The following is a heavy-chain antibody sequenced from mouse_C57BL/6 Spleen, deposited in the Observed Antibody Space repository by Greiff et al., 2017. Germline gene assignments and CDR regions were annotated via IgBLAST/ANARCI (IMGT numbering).Heavy chain of an antibody. V-gene: IGHV1-55*01. CDR3: AREEYYGSSKDFDY. Sequence: QVQLQQPGAELVKPGASVKMSCKASGYTFTSYWITWVKQRPGQGLEWIGDIYPGSGSTNYNEKFKSKATLTVDPSSSTAYMQLSSLTSEDSAVYYCAREEYYGSSKDFDYWGQGTTLTVSS. J-gene: IGHJ2*01. D-gene: IGHD1-1*01. CDR2: IYPGSGST. CDR1: GYTFTSYW.